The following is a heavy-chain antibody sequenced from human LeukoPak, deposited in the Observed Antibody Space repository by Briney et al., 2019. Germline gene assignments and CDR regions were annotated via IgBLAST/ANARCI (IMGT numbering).Heavy chain of an antibody. CDR1: GGSISSYY. D-gene: IGHD3-9*01. J-gene: IGHJ4*02. CDR2: IYYSGST. V-gene: IGHV4-59*12. CDR3: ARARYDILTGRNFLFDY. Sequence: SETLSLTCTVSGGSISSYYWSWIRQPPGKGLEWIGYIYYSGSTNYNPSLKSRVTISVDTSKNQFSLKLSSVTAADTAVYYCARARYDILTGRNFLFDYWGQGTLVTVSS.